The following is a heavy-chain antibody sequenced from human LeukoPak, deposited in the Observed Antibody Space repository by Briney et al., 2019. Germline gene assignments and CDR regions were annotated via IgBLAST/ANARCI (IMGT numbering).Heavy chain of an antibody. J-gene: IGHJ3*02. Sequence: SETLSLTCTVSGGSISSSYSYWGWIRQPPGKGLEWIGNIYHSGSTYYNPSLKSRVTISVDTSKNQFSLKLSSVTAADTAVYYCGRPLSYYSDSSGDNAFDIWGQGTMVTVSS. CDR1: GGSISSSYSY. CDR3: GRPLSYYSDSSGDNAFDI. D-gene: IGHD3-22*01. V-gene: IGHV4-39*07. CDR2: IYHSGST.